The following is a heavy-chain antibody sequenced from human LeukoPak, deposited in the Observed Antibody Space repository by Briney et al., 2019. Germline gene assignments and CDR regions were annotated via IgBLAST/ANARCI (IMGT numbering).Heavy chain of an antibody. Sequence: SETLSLTCAVSGYSISSGYYWGWIRQPPGKGLEWIGSIYHSGSTYYNPSLKSRVTISVDTSKNQFSLKLSSVTAADTAVYYCARLYSGVTRPFDYWGQETLVTVSS. CDR2: IYHSGST. J-gene: IGHJ4*02. CDR1: GYSISSGYY. CDR3: ARLYSGVTRPFDY. V-gene: IGHV4-38-2*01. D-gene: IGHD4-23*01.